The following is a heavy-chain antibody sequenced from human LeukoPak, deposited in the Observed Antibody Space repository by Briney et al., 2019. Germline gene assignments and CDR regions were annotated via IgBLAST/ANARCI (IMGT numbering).Heavy chain of an antibody. CDR2: IKSKTDGGTT. CDR3: ARDQFSYDSSGYYKFDY. V-gene: IGHV3-15*01. CDR1: GFTFSNAW. Sequence: GGSLRLSCAASGFTFSNAWMGWVRQAPGKGLEWVGRIKSKTDGGTTDYAAPVKGRFTISRDDSKNTLYLQMNSLKTEDTAVYYCARDQFSYDSSGYYKFDYWGQGTLVTVSS. J-gene: IGHJ4*02. D-gene: IGHD3-22*01.